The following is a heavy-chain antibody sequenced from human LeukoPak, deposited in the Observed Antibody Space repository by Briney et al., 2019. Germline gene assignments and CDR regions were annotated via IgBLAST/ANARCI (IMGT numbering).Heavy chain of an antibody. CDR1: GFTFSSYG. Sequence: GRSLRLSCAASGFTFSSYGMHWVRQAPGKGLEWVAVIWYDGSNKYYADSVKGRFTISRDNSKNTLYLQMKSLRAEDTAVYYCAKDFDSSGWYEAFDYWGQGTLVTVSS. CDR3: AKDFDSSGWYEAFDY. CDR2: IWYDGSNK. V-gene: IGHV3-33*06. J-gene: IGHJ4*02. D-gene: IGHD6-19*01.